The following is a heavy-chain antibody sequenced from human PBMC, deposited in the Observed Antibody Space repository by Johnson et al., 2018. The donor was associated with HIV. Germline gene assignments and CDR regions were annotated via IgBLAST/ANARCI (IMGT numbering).Heavy chain of an antibody. CDR3: ARSVNAGRPFDI. Sequence: VQLVESGGGLVQPGGSLRLSCAASGFTFSSYAMSWVRQAPGKGLEWVSGISGSGGSTFYADSVKGRFTISRDNAKNSLYLQMNSLRAEDTAVYYCARSVNAGRPFDIWGQGTLVTVSS. J-gene: IGHJ3*02. CDR2: ISGSGGST. D-gene: IGHD2-8*01. V-gene: IGHV3-23*04. CDR1: GFTFSSYA.